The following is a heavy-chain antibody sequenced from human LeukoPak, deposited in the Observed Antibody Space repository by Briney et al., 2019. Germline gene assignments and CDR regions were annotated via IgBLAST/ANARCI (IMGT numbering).Heavy chain of an antibody. Sequence: SSETLSLTCTVSGVSISSSYWSWVRQPPAKGLEWVGYIYYSGDSNYNPSLKSRATISVDTSKSQFSLKVSSVTAADTAIYYCARHTYARPFDSWGQGTPVTVSS. V-gene: IGHV4-59*08. CDR2: IYYSGDS. CDR3: ARHTYARPFDS. J-gene: IGHJ4*02. CDR1: GVSISSSY. D-gene: IGHD6-6*01.